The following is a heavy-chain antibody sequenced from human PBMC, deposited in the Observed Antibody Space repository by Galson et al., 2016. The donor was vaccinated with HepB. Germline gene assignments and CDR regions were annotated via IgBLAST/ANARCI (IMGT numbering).Heavy chain of an antibody. V-gene: IGHV3-23*01. D-gene: IGHD1-26*01. Sequence: SLRLSCAASGFSFSTSGVSWVRQTPGRGLEWVSGITGSGAITHYADSVKGRFTISRDNSKNTMYLQMNSLTAEDTAVYYCARGSQEFDYWGQGTLVTVSS. J-gene: IGHJ4*02. CDR1: GFSFSTSG. CDR3: ARGSQEFDY. CDR2: ITGSGAIT.